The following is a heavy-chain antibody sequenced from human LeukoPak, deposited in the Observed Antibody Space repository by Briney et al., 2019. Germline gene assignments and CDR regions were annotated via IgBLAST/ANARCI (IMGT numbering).Heavy chain of an antibody. J-gene: IGHJ4*02. V-gene: IGHV3-21*04. Sequence: GGSLRLSCAASGFTFSSYSMNWVRQALGKGLEWVSSISSSSSYIYYADSVKGRFTISRDNSKNTLYLQMNSLRAEDTAVYYCAKTGTFYDILTGYPNPFFDYWGQGTLVTVSS. CDR2: ISSSSSYI. D-gene: IGHD3-9*01. CDR3: AKTGTFYDILTGYPNPFFDY. CDR1: GFTFSSYS.